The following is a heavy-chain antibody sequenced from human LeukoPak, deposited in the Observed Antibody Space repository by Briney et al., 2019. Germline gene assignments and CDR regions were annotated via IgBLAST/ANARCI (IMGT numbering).Heavy chain of an antibody. V-gene: IGHV1-24*01. J-gene: IGHJ4*02. CDR2: FDVEDGET. Sequence: VASVKVSCKVSGYTLTDLSMHWVRQAPGKGLEWMGGFDVEDGETFFAQKFQGRVAMSEDTYADTAYMELRSLRSDDTAVYYCARDYYGSGLMGVWGQGTLVTVSS. CDR1: GYTLTDLS. CDR3: ARDYYGSGLMGV. D-gene: IGHD3-10*01.